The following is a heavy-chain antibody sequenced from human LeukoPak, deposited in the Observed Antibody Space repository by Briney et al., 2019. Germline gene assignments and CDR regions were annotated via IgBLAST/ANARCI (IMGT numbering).Heavy chain of an antibody. CDR3: ARGPVRYGSGSYFSGYYYYMDV. Sequence: SETLSLTCAVYGGSFSGYCWSWIRQPPGKGLEWIGEINHSGSTNYNPSLKSRVTISVDTSKNQFSLKLSSVTAADTAVYYCARGPVRYGSGSYFSGYYYYMDVWGKGTTVTVSS. CDR2: INHSGST. J-gene: IGHJ6*03. D-gene: IGHD3-10*01. V-gene: IGHV4-34*01. CDR1: GGSFSGYC.